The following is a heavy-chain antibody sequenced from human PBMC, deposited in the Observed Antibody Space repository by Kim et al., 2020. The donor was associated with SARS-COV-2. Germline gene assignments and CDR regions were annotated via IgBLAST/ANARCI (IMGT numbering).Heavy chain of an antibody. V-gene: IGHV4-59*13. CDR1: GGSISSYY. CDR3: ARGLAPEGIAVAGTRWYFDL. D-gene: IGHD6-19*01. J-gene: IGHJ2*01. CDR2: IYYSGST. Sequence: SETLSLTCTVSGGSISSYYWSWIRQPPGKGLEWIGYIYYSGSTNYNPSLKSRVTISVDTSKNQFSLKLSSVTAADTAVYYCARGLAPEGIAVAGTRWYFDLWGRGTLVTVSS.